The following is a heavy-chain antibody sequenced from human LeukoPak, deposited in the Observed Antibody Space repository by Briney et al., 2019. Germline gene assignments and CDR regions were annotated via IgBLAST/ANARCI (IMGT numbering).Heavy chain of an antibody. CDR1: GYTFIEYY. J-gene: IGHJ4*02. Sequence: GASVKVSCKGSGYTFIEYYMHWVRQAPGQGLEWMGIINPSGGSTSYAQKFQGRVTMTRDTSTSTVYMELSSLRSEDTAVYYCARDLYPESEMATIGGDYWGQGTLVTVSS. D-gene: IGHD5-24*01. CDR3: ARDLYPESEMATIGGDY. CDR2: INPSGGST. V-gene: IGHV1-46*01.